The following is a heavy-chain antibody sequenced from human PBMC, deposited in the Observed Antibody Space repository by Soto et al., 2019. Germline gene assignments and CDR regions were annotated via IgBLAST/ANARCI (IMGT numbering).Heavy chain of an antibody. V-gene: IGHV3-21*01. J-gene: IGHJ6*02. D-gene: IGHD3-22*01. CDR2: INSSSSYI. Sequence: GGSLRLSCAASGFTFSSYSMNWVRQAPGKGLEWVSSINSSSSYIYYAASVKGRFTISRDNANNSLYLQMNSLIAEDTAVYYCAIPKFYDSSGYGMDVWGQGTTVTVSS. CDR3: AIPKFYDSSGYGMDV. CDR1: GFTFSSYS.